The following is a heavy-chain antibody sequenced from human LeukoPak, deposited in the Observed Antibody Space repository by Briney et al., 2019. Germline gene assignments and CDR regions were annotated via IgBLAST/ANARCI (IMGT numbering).Heavy chain of an antibody. D-gene: IGHD3-16*01. Sequence: SETLSLTCTVPGGSLSSYYWSWIRQPPGKGLEWIGYIYYSGSTNYNPSLKSRVTISVDTSKNQFSLKLSSVTAADTAVYYCARAFGETVAVDYWGQGTLVTVSS. V-gene: IGHV4-59*01. J-gene: IGHJ4*02. CDR2: IYYSGST. CDR1: GGSLSSYY. CDR3: ARAFGETVAVDY.